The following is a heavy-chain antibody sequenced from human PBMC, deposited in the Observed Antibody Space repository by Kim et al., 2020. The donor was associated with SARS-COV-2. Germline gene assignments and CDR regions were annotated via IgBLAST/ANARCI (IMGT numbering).Heavy chain of an antibody. J-gene: IGHJ6*02. CDR3: ARGFDTYYYGMDV. V-gene: IGHV3-66*01. D-gene: IGHD3-9*01. Sequence: YADSVKGRFTISRDNSKNTLYLQMNSLRAEDTAVYYCARGFDTYYYGMDVWGQGTTVTVSS.